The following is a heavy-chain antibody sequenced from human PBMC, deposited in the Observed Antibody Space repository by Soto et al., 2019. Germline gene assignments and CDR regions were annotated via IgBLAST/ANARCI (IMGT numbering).Heavy chain of an antibody. D-gene: IGHD2-15*01. Sequence: LPLTGAGCVGTVSRYWWRWNRQTQGKGLEWIGEINHSGSTNYNPSLKSRVTISVDTSKNQFSLKLSSVTAADTAVYYCARWGRNLLYCSGGSCYDRRFDYWGQGTLGTVSS. CDR1: VGTVSRYW. J-gene: IGHJ4*02. V-gene: IGHV4-34*01. CDR3: ARWGRNLLYCSGGSCYDRRFDY. CDR2: INHSGST.